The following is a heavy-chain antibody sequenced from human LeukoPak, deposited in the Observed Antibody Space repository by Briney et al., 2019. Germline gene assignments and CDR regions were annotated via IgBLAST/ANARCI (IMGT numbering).Heavy chain of an antibody. J-gene: IGHJ4*02. V-gene: IGHV3-23*01. CDR2: ISGSGGST. CDR1: GFTFSSYA. CDR3: GKDQRWESPHYLDS. Sequence: GGSLRLSCAASGFTFSSYAMSWVRQAPGKGLEWVSAISGSGGSTYYADSVKGRFTISRDNSKNTLYLQMNSLRAEDTAVYYCGKDQRWESPHYLDSWGQGTLVTVSS. D-gene: IGHD1-26*01.